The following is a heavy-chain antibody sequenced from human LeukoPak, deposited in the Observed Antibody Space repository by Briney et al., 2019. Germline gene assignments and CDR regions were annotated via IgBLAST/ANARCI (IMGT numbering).Heavy chain of an antibody. Sequence: GRSLRLSCAASGFTFDDYAMHWVRQAPGKGLEWVSGTSWNSGSIGYADSVKGRFTISRDNAKNSLYLQMNSLRAEDTALYYCAKSILATDIVVGSPVDYWGQGTLVTVSS. V-gene: IGHV3-9*01. J-gene: IGHJ4*02. D-gene: IGHD2-2*01. CDR3: AKSILATDIVVGSPVDY. CDR1: GFTFDDYA. CDR2: TSWNSGSI.